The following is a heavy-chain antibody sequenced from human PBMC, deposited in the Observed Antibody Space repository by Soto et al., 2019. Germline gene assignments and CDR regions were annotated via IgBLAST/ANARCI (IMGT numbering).Heavy chain of an antibody. Sequence: SETLSLTCSVSGGSISRHYWTWIRQSPGKGLEWIGYIFYSGSTNYNPSLKSRVTISVDTSKNQFSLKMSSVTAADTAVYYCARVGSSGWSPDYWGRGTLVTVSS. J-gene: IGHJ4*02. V-gene: IGHV4-59*11. D-gene: IGHD6-19*01. CDR3: ARVGSSGWSPDY. CDR1: GGSISRHY. CDR2: IFYSGST.